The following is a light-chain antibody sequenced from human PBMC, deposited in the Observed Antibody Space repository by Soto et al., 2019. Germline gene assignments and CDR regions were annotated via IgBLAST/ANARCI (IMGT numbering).Light chain of an antibody. J-gene: IGKJ3*01. CDR1: QSISSW. CDR2: KAS. Sequence: DIQMTQSPSTLSASVGDRVTITCRASQSISSWLAWYQQKPGKAPKLLIYKASSLESGVPSRFGGSGSGTEFTLTISSLQPDDFASYYCQQYNSFLFTFGHGTKVDIK. V-gene: IGKV1-5*03. CDR3: QQYNSFLFT.